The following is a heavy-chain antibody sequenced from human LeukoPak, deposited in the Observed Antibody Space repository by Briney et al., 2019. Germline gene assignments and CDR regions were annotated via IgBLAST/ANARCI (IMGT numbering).Heavy chain of an antibody. CDR1: GYTFTSYY. D-gene: IGHD5-18*01. J-gene: IGHJ6*02. V-gene: IGHV1-46*01. CDR3: ARDSVDTAVMVGMDV. CDR2: INPSGGST. Sequence: ASVKVSCKASGYTFTSYYMHWVRQAPGQGLEWMGIINPSGGSTSYAQKFQGRVTMTRDTSTSTVYMELSSLRSEDTAVYYCARDSVDTAVMVGMDVWGQGTTVTVSS.